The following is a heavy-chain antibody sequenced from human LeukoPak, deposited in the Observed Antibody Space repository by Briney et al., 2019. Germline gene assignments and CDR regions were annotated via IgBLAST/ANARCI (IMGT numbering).Heavy chain of an antibody. CDR3: AREGRGYYGDFDY. CDR1: GFAFSDYD. CDR2: IRYDGSGI. Sequence: GGLLRLSCSASGFAFSDYDMNWIRQAPGKGLEWLSYIRYDGSGIYDAASVRRRFTISRDNSKNSLFLQMNSLRVEDTAVYYCAREGRGYYGDFDYWGHGTLVTVS. J-gene: IGHJ4*01. V-gene: IGHV3-11*01. D-gene: IGHD3-3*01.